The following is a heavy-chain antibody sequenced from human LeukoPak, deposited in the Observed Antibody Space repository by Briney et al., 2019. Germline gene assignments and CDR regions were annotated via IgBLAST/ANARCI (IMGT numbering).Heavy chain of an antibody. V-gene: IGHV3-15*01. J-gene: IGHJ4*02. Sequence: KPGGPLRLSGIAPGWCCSNAWESGVRQAPVKALHRVGRITRKADGGTRDYAAPVKGRFTISRDDSKNTLYLQMNSLKTEDTAVYYCTTPERYYYDTSDFYGSPYWGQGTLVTVSS. D-gene: IGHD3-22*01. CDR3: TTPERYYYDTSDFYGSPY. CDR2: ITRKADGGTR. CDR1: GWCCSNAW.